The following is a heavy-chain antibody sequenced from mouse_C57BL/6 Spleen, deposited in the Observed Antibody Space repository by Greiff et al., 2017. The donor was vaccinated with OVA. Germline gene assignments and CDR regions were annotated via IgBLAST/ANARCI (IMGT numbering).Heavy chain of an antibody. J-gene: IGHJ1*03. D-gene: IGHD2-2*01. CDR3: ARESMVTTDSHWYFDV. Sequence: QVQLQQSGAELVKPGASVKLSCKASGYTFTSYWMHWVKQRPGRGLEWIGRIDPNSGGTKYNEKFKSKATLTVDKPSSTAYMQLSSLTSEDSAVYYCARESMVTTDSHWYFDVWGTGTTVTVSS. V-gene: IGHV1-72*01. CDR2: IDPNSGGT. CDR1: GYTFTSYW.